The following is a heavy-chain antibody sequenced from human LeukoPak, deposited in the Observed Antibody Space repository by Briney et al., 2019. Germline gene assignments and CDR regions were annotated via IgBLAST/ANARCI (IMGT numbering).Heavy chain of an antibody. CDR1: GFTFSSYG. V-gene: IGHV3-23*01. J-gene: IGHJ4*02. CDR2: ISGSGGST. D-gene: IGHD2-2*01. CDR3: AKVRGSTSCLDY. Sequence: PGGSLRLSCAASGFTFSSYGMHWVRQAPGKGLEWVSAISGSGGSTYYADSVKGRFTISRDNSKNTLYLQMNSLRAEDTAVYYCAKVRGSTSCLDYWGQGTLVTVSS.